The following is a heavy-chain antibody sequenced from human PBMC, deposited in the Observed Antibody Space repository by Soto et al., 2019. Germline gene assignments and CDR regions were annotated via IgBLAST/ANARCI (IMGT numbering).Heavy chain of an antibody. CDR2: IVPVFGTT. CDR3: GRYCSGGSCHTLDYYGMDV. J-gene: IGHJ6*02. D-gene: IGHD2-15*01. CDR1: GGTFRNYG. Sequence: ASVKVSCKASGGTFRNYGIGWVRQAPGQGLEWMGGIVPVFGTTNYAQKFQGRVTITADESTSTAYIEVSSLRSEDTAMFYCGRYCSGGSCHTLDYYGMDVWGQGTTVTVSS. V-gene: IGHV1-69*13.